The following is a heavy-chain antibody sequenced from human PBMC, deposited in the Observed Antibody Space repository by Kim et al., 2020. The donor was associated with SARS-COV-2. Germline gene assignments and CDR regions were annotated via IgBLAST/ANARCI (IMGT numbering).Heavy chain of an antibody. V-gene: IGHV4-4*02. CDR1: GGSISSSNW. CDR3: ARSIGCSSTSCYHPTFMDV. D-gene: IGHD2-2*01. Sequence: SETLSLTCAVSGGSISSSNWWSWVRQPPGKGLEWIGEIYHSGSTNYNPSLKSRVTISVDKSKNQFSLKLSSVTAADTAVYYCARSIGCSSTSCYHPTFMDVWGQGTTVTVSS. J-gene: IGHJ6*02. CDR2: IYHSGST.